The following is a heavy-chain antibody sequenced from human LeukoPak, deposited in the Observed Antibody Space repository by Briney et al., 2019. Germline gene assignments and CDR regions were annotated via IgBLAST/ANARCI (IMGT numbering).Heavy chain of an antibody. J-gene: IGHJ5*02. CDR2: ISAYNGNT. D-gene: IGHD2-15*01. V-gene: IGHV1-18*01. CDR1: GYTFTSYG. CDR3: ARSLYCRGGSCYSVDP. Sequence: ASVKVSCKGSGYTFTSYGISWVRQAPGQGLEWMGWISAYNGNTNYAQKVQGRVTMTTDTSTSTAYLELRSLTSDDTAVYYCARSLYCRGGSCYSVDPWGQGTLVTVSS.